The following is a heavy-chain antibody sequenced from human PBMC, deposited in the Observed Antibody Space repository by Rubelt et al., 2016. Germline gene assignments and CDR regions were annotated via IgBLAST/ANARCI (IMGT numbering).Heavy chain of an antibody. J-gene: IGHJ4*02. CDR1: GFTFGDYA. V-gene: IGHV3-23*04. CDR2: VGGSGDTT. CDR3: AKDSRDSGSYSDY. D-gene: IGHD1-26*01. Sequence: EVQLVGSGGGLAEPGRSLRLSCTASGFTFGDYAVNWFRQAPGKGLEWVSTVGGSGDTTYYADSVKGRFTLSRDNSKDTLSLQMDSLRADDTAIYYCAKDSRDSGSYSDYWGQGTLVTVSS.